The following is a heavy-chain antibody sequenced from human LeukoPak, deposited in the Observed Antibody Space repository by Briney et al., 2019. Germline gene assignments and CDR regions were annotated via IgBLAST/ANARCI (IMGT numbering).Heavy chain of an antibody. CDR2: MWYDGSNK. V-gene: IGHV3-33*01. D-gene: IGHD4-23*01. CDR1: GFTFSSYG. CDR3: ARERWPDY. J-gene: IGHJ4*02. Sequence: PGGSLRLSCAASGFTFSSYGMHWVRQAPGKGLEWVAIMWYDGSNKYYTDSVKGRFTISRDNAKNSLYLQMNSLRAEDTAVYYCARERWPDYWGQGTLVTVSS.